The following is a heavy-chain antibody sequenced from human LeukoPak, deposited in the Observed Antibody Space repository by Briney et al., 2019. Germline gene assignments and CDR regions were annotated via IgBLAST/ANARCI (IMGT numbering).Heavy chain of an antibody. CDR3: ARPTSGWYAGGFDY. J-gene: IGHJ4*02. D-gene: IGHD6-19*01. CDR2: LSFSGLTA. Sequence: GGSLRLSCAASGFTFINYAMNWVRQAPGKGLEWVSALSFSGLTAYYADSVRGRFTISRDNSKSTLYLQMNSLRAEDTALYYCARPTSGWYAGGFDYWGQGILVTVSS. CDR1: GFTFINYA. V-gene: IGHV3-23*01.